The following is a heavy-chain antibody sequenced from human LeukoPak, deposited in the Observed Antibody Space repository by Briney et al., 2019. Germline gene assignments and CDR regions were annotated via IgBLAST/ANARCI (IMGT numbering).Heavy chain of an antibody. Sequence: SETLSLTCTVSGGSISSYYWSWIRQPPGKGLEWIGYIYYSGSTNYNPSLKSRVTISVDTSKNQFSLKLSSVTAADTAVYYCARGLRVYGSGTNGSVLWFDPWGQGTLVTVSS. V-gene: IGHV4-59*12. CDR1: GGSISSYY. D-gene: IGHD3-10*01. CDR2: IYYSGST. J-gene: IGHJ5*02. CDR3: ARGLRVYGSGTNGSVLWFDP.